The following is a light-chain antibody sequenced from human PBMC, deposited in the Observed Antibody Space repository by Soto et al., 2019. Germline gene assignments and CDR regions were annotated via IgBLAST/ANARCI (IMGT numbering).Light chain of an antibody. CDR3: SARDDILSGVV. CDR1: SSNIGSNH. Sequence: QSVLTQPPSASGSPGQRVTISCSGSSSNIGSNHVYWYQQFPGMAPKLLMYRSDQRPTGVPDRFSGSKSGTSASLAIRGLRSDDEADYYCSARDDILSGVVFGGGTKLTVL. CDR2: RSD. J-gene: IGLJ2*01. V-gene: IGLV1-47*01.